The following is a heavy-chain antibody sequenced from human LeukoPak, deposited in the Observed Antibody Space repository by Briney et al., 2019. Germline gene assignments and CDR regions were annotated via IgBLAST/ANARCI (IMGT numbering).Heavy chain of an antibody. CDR2: ISSSGST. CDR1: GDSISSGDYY. CDR3: ARGPYSYDSSGAFDI. Sequence: SETLSLTCTVSGDSISSGDYYWSWIRQPAGKGLEWIGRISSSGSTNYNPSLKSRVTISVDTSKNQFSLKLSSVTAADTAVHFCARGPYSYDSSGAFDIWGQGTMVTVSS. D-gene: IGHD3-22*01. V-gene: IGHV4-61*02. J-gene: IGHJ3*02.